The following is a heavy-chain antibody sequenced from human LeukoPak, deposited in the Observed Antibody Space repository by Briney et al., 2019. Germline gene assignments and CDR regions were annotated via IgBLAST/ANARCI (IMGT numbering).Heavy chain of an antibody. D-gene: IGHD2-15*01. J-gene: IGHJ6*02. CDR1: GGSFSGYY. CDR3: ARANPRKYCSGGSCSKVYYYYYGMVV. CDR2: INHSGST. V-gene: IGHV4-34*01. Sequence: SETLSLTCAVYGGSFSGYYWSWIRQPPGKGLEWIGEINHSGSTNYNPSLKSRVTISVDTRKDRFSLKLSSVTAADTAVYYCARANPRKYCSGGSCSKVYYYYYGMVVWGQGTTVTVSS.